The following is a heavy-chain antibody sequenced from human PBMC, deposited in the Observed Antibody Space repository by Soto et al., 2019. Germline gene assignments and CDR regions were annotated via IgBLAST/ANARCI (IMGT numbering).Heavy chain of an antibody. CDR1: GFTFSSYG. V-gene: IGHV3-30*18. CDR3: AKAPDVITA. D-gene: IGHD2-21*01. Sequence: LRLSCAASGFTFSSYGMHWVRQAPGKGLEWVAVISYDGSNKYYADSVKGRFTISRDNSKNTLYLQMNSLRAEDTAVYYCAKAPDVITAWGQGTLVTVS. J-gene: IGHJ5*02. CDR2: ISYDGSNK.